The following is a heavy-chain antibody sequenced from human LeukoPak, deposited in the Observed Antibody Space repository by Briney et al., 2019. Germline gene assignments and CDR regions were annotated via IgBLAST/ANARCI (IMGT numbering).Heavy chain of an antibody. D-gene: IGHD6-19*01. CDR1: GFIFSSYE. CDR3: ARDGGSGWHFYYYYGMDV. Sequence: GGSLRLSCAASGFIFSSYEMSWVRQAPGKGLEWVSYISSSGSTIYYADSVKGRFTISRDNAKNSLYLQMNSLRAEDTAVYYCARDGGSGWHFYYYYGMDVWGKGTTVTVSS. J-gene: IGHJ6*04. CDR2: ISSSGSTI. V-gene: IGHV3-48*03.